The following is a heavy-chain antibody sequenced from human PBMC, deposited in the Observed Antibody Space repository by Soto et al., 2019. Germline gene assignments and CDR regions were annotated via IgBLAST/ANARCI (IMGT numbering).Heavy chain of an antibody. CDR2: INAGNGNT. CDR3: ARHRYQESCSGGSCYAWFDP. J-gene: IGHJ5*02. D-gene: IGHD2-15*01. Sequence: QVQLVQSGAEVKKPGASVKVSCKASGYTFTSYAMHWVRQAPGQRLEWMGWINAGNGNTKYSQKFQGRVTITRDTSASKAYMELSSLRSEDTAVYYCARHRYQESCSGGSCYAWFDPWGQGTLVTVSS. V-gene: IGHV1-3*01. CDR1: GYTFTSYA.